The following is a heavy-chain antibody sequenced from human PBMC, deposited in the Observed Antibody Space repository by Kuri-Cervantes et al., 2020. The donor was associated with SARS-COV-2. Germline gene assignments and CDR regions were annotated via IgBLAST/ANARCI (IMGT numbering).Heavy chain of an antibody. Sequence: ETLSLSCAASGFTSSSYSMNWVRQAPGKGLEWVSSISSSSYIYYADSVKGRFTISRDNAKNSLYLQMNSLRAEDTAVYYCARSPYSSSLIDYWGQGTLVTVSS. V-gene: IGHV3-21*01. J-gene: IGHJ4*02. CDR1: GFTSSSYS. D-gene: IGHD6-6*01. CDR3: ARSPYSSSLIDY. CDR2: ISSSSYI.